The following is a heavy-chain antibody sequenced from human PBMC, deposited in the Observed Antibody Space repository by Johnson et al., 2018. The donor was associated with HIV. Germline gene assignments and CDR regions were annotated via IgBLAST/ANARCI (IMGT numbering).Heavy chain of an antibody. CDR3: ARDLAYGDIVLVSVFDI. V-gene: IGHV3-20*04. CDR1: GFTFDDYG. CDR2: INWNGGST. D-gene: IGHD2-8*02. J-gene: IGHJ3*02. Sequence: EQLVESGGGVVRPGGSLRLSCAASGFTFDDYGMSWVRQAPGKGLEWVSGINWNGGSTGYADSVTGRFTISRDNAKNSLSLQMNSLRAEDTALYYCARDLAYGDIVLVSVFDIWGQGTMVTVSS.